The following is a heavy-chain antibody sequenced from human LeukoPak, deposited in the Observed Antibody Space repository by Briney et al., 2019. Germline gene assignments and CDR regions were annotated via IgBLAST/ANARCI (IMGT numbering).Heavy chain of an antibody. CDR3: ARGNSDAFDI. D-gene: IGHD4-23*01. V-gene: IGHV3-33*01. Sequence: PGGSLRLSCAASGFTFSNYAMHWVRQAPGKGLEWMAIIWYDGSYKYYADSVKGRFTISRDNSKNTLYLQVNSLTAEDTAVYYCARGNSDAFDIWGHGTMVTVSP. CDR1: GFTFSNYA. J-gene: IGHJ3*02. CDR2: IWYDGSYK.